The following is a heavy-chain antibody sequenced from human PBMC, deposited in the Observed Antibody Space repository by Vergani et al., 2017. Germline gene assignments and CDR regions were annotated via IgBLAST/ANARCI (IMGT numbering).Heavy chain of an antibody. CDR3: ADREYGSGWFPSKDYYFDY. CDR1: GFPLSTSGVG. V-gene: IGHV2-5*02. Sequence: QITLKESGPTLVKPTQTLTLTCTFSGFPLSTSGVGVGWIRQPPGKALEWLALIYWDDDKRYSPYLKSSLTITKDTSQNQTVLTLTNMDTVDPATEYCADREYGSGWFPSKDYYFDYWGQGTLVTVSS. D-gene: IGHD6-19*01. J-gene: IGHJ4*02. CDR2: IYWDDDK.